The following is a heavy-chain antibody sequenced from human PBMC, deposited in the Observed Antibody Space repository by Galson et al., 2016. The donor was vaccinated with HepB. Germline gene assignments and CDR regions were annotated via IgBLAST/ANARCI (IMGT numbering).Heavy chain of an antibody. CDR1: GGTFINYA. CDR2: VIPIFGRT. D-gene: IGHD2-2*01. CDR3: ARAPTYCSDAFCYEDYYYYYGMDV. V-gene: IGHV1-69*06. Sequence: SVKVSCKASGGTFINYAISWLRQAPGQGLEWMGGVIPIFGRTKYAQKFKDRVTITADNSTNTAYLELSSLRSDDTAVFYCARAPTYCSDAFCYEDYYYYYGMDVWGQGTTVIVSS. J-gene: IGHJ6*02.